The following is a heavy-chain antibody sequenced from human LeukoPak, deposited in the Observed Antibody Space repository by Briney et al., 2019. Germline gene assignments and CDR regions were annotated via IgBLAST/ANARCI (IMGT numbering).Heavy chain of an antibody. D-gene: IGHD5-24*01. Sequence: ASVKVSCKASGYTFTSYYMHWVRQAPGHGLEWMGIINPSGGSTSYAQQVQGSVTMTRDTSTSTVYMELRSLRCEDTAVYYCARQGRAGYKEAAFDIWGEGTMVTVSS. J-gene: IGHJ3*02. V-gene: IGHV1-46*01. CDR3: ARQGRAGYKEAAFDI. CDR1: GYTFTSYY. CDR2: INPSGGST.